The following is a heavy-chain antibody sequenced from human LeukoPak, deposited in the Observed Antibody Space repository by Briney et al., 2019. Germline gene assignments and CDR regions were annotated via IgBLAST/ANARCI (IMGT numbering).Heavy chain of an antibody. CDR1: GFTFSSYA. CDR3: ARGGLTPYSSSWYNAFDI. J-gene: IGHJ3*02. Sequence: GGSLRLSCAASGFTFSSYAMSWVRQAPGKGLEWVSAISGTCGSTYYADSVKGRFTISRDNSKNTLYLQMNSLRAEDTAVYYCARGGLTPYSSSWYNAFDIWGQGTMVTVSS. V-gene: IGHV3-23*01. CDR2: ISGTCGST. D-gene: IGHD6-13*01.